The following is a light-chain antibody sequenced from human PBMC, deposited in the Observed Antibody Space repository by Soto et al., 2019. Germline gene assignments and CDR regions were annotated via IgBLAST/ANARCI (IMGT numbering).Light chain of an antibody. V-gene: IGLV2-8*01. Sequence: QSALTQPPAASGSPGQSVAISCTGTSSEVGGQNYVSWYQQQPGKAPKLIIYAVTERPSGVPDRFYGSKSGSTASLTVSGLQTEDEADSYCSSHAGNTNSVFGNGTKVTVL. J-gene: IGLJ1*01. CDR1: SSEVGGQNY. CDR2: AVT. CDR3: SSHAGNTNSV.